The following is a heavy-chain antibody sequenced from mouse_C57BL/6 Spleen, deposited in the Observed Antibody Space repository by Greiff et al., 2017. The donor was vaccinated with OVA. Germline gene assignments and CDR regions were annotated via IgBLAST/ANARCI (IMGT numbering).Heavy chain of an antibody. D-gene: IGHD2-2*01. CDR1: GYSITSGYY. J-gene: IGHJ3*01. CDR2: ISYDGSN. Sequence: VQLKESGPGLVKPSQSLSLTCSVTGYSITSGYYWNWIRQFPGNKLEWMGYISYDGSNNYNQSLKNRISITRDTSKNQFFLKLNSVTTEDTATYYCARGLPAWFAYWGQGTLVTVSA. V-gene: IGHV3-6*01. CDR3: ARGLPAWFAY.